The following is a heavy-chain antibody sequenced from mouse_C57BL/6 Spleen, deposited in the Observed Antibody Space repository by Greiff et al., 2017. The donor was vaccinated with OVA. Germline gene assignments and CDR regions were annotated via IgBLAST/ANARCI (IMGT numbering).Heavy chain of an antibody. V-gene: IGHV5-4*01. J-gene: IGHJ4*01. Sequence: EVKLMESGGGLVKPGGSLKLSCAASGFTFSSYAMSWVRQTPEKRLEWVATISDGGSYTYYPDNVKGRFTISRDNAKNHLYLQMSHLKSEDTAMYYCARDYYGSSIYYAMDYWGQGTSVTVSS. CDR3: ARDYYGSSIYYAMDY. CDR2: ISDGGSYT. CDR1: GFTFSSYA. D-gene: IGHD1-1*01.